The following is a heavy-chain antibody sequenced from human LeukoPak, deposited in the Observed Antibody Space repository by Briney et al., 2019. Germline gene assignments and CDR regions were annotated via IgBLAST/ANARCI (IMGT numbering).Heavy chain of an antibody. CDR3: ARCCSSTSCLYYFDY. D-gene: IGHD2-2*01. Sequence: PSETLSLTCAVYGGSFSGYYWSWIRQPPGKGLEWIGEINHSGSTNYNPSLKSRVTISVDTSKNQFSLKLSSVTAADTAVYYCARCCSSTSCLYYFDYWGQGTLVTVSS. J-gene: IGHJ4*02. V-gene: IGHV4-34*01. CDR2: INHSGST. CDR1: GGSFSGYY.